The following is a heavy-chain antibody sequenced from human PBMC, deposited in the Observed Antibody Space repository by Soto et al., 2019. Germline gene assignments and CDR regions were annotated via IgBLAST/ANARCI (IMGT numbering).Heavy chain of an antibody. D-gene: IGHD3-10*01. CDR2: VNHSGST. V-gene: IGHV4-34*01. CDR3: APGRGITSAPYYFYGMDV. Sequence: QVQLQQWGAGLLKPSETLSLTCAVSGGSFSGYYWSWIRQPPGKGLEWIGQVNHSGSTNYNPSLKSRVTISIDTSKNQFYLKLSSVTAADTAVYYCAPGRGITSAPYYFYGMDVWGQGTTVTVSS. J-gene: IGHJ6*02. CDR1: GGSFSGYY.